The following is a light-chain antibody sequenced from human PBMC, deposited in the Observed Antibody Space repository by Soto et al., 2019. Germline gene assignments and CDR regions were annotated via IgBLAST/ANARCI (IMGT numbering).Light chain of an antibody. CDR1: QSVSSD. CDR2: GAS. CDR3: QQYNNWPRT. Sequence: IVMTQSPATLAVSAGERATLSCMASQSVSSDLAWYHQKPGQAPRLLIYGASTRATGIPARFSGSGSGTEFTLTINSLQSEDFAVYYCQQYNNWPRTFGQGTKVDI. J-gene: IGKJ1*01. V-gene: IGKV3-15*01.